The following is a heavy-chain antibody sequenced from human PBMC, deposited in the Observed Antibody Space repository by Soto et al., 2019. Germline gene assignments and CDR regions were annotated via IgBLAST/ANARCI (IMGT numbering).Heavy chain of an antibody. CDR3: AKNLPKSGSAPYYFTLDV. CDR1: GFTFSSYA. CDR2: ISDSGTNT. V-gene: IGHV3-23*01. J-gene: IGHJ6*02. Sequence: HPGGSLRLSCAAFGFTFSSYALSWVRQAPEQGLEWVSAISDSGTNTYYADSVKGRFTISRDDSKNTLFLQMNSLRAEDTAIYYCAKNLPKSGSAPYYFTLDVWGQGTTVTVSS.